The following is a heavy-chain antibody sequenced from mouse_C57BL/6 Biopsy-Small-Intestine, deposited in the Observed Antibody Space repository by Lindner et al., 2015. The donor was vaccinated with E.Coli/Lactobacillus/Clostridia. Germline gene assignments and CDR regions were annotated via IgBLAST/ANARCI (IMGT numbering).Heavy chain of an antibody. CDR1: GYTFTEYN. Sequence: VQLQESGAELVKPGASVKLSCRASGYTFTEYNIHWVKQRSGQGLEWIGWFYPGSGSIKYNEKFRDKATLTADKSSNTVYMDLSRLTSEDSAVYFRVRHEEGIYYGNFYFDYWGQGTTLTVSS. CDR3: VRHEEGIYYGNFYFDY. D-gene: IGHD2-1*01. J-gene: IGHJ2*01. V-gene: IGHV1-62-2*01. CDR2: FYPGSGSI.